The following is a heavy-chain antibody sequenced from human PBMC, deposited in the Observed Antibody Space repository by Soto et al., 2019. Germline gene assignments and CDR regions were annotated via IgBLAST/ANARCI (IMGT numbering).Heavy chain of an antibody. V-gene: IGHV4-4*02. Sequence: QVQLQESGPGLVKPSGTLSLICSVSGFSVSSNDWWTWVRQPPGKGLEWIGEVFRSGETNSNPSLTGRVTMSVDMSKNHFSLTLNSVTAADTGIYYCARSTMIGPALRLDSWGPGTPVTVSA. CDR2: VFRSGET. CDR1: GFSVSSNDW. CDR3: ARSTMIGPALRLDS. D-gene: IGHD3-10*02. J-gene: IGHJ5*01.